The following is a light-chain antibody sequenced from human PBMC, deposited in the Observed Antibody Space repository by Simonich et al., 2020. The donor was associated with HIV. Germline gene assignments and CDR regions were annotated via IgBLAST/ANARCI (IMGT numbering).Light chain of an antibody. Sequence: QSALTQPDSVSGSPGQSITISCTGTSSDVGGYNYVSWYQQHPGKVPKLMIYDVSKRPSRVSNRFSGSKSGHTASLTISGLQAEDEADYYCSSYTTFSTWVFGGGTKLTVL. CDR3: SSYTTFSTWV. CDR2: DVS. CDR1: SSDVGGYNY. V-gene: IGLV2-14*03. J-gene: IGLJ3*02.